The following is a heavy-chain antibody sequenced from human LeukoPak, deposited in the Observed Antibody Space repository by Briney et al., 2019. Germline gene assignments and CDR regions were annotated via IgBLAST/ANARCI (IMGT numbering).Heavy chain of an antibody. CDR3: AREPSSIVGETDDAFDI. CDR2: ISAYNGNT. D-gene: IGHD1-26*01. Sequence: ASVKVSCKASSYTFTNYVFTWVRQAPGQGLEWMGWISAYNGNTNYAQKLQGRVTMTTDTSTSTAYMELRSLRSDDTAVYYCAREPSSIVGETDDAFDIWGQGTMVTVSS. J-gene: IGHJ3*02. V-gene: IGHV1-18*01. CDR1: SYTFTNYV.